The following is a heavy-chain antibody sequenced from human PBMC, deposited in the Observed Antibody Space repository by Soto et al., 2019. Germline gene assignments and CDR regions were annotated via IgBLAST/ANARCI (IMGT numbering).Heavy chain of an antibody. J-gene: IGHJ6*02. D-gene: IGHD1-26*01. CDR2: IDPSDSYT. CDR1: GYSFTNNW. CDR3: ARQEGATVLFYYGMDV. V-gene: IGHV5-10-1*01. Sequence: PGESLKISCKVSGYSFTNNWITWVRQMPGKGLEWMGRIDPSDSYTFYSPSFQGHVTFSVDKSINTAYVQWTRLKASDTAMYYCARQEGATVLFYYGMDVWGQGTTVTVSS.